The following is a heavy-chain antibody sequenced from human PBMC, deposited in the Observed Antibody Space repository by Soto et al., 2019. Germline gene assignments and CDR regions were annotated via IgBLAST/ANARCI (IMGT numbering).Heavy chain of an antibody. D-gene: IGHD6-19*01. CDR1: GLSFSTIGVG. Sequence: QITLKESGPTLVNPTQTLTLTCTFSGLSFSTIGVGVGWIRQSPGKAPEWLALVYWNEDKRYCTSLKDRLSTPKDSTKSQVVLTRTHMAPADTATFFCAHRGGGGSGWTYNWFHPWGQGTRVTVSA. CDR3: AHRGGGGSGWTYNWFHP. J-gene: IGHJ5*02. V-gene: IGHV2-5*01. CDR2: VYWNEDK.